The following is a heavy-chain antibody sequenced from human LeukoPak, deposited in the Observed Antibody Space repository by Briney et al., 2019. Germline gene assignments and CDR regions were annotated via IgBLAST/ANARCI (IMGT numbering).Heavy chain of an antibody. CDR3: ARWGAGSGSYFDY. D-gene: IGHD1-26*01. V-gene: IGHV4-39*01. J-gene: IGHJ4*02. CDR1: GGSISSSSYY. CDR2: IYYSGST. Sequence: SETLSLTCTVSGGSISSSSYYWGWIRQPPGKGLEWIGSIYYSGSTYYNPSLKSRVTISVDTSKNQFSLKLSSVSAADTAVYYCARWGAGSGSYFDYWGQGTLVTVSS.